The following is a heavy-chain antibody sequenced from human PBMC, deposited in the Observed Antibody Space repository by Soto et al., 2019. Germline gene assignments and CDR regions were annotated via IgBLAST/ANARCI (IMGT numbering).Heavy chain of an antibody. V-gene: IGHV1-69*13. D-gene: IGHD2-2*02. CDR3: ARTVVVPAAILGYYYYYGMDV. J-gene: IGHJ6*02. Sequence: SVKVSCKASGGTFSSYAISWVRQAPGQGREWMGGIIPIFGTANYAQKFQGRVTITADESTSTAYMELSSLRSEDTAVYYCARTVVVPAAILGYYYYYGMDVWGQGTTVTVSS. CDR2: IIPIFGTA. CDR1: GGTFSSYA.